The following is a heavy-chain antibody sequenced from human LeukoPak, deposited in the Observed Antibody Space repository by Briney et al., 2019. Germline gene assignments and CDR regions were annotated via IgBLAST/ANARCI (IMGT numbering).Heavy chain of an antibody. CDR3: AVIAAAGRSYAFDI. D-gene: IGHD6-13*01. CDR1: GFTFSSYA. Sequence: GGSLRLSCAASGFTFSSYAMHWVRQAPGKGLEWVAVISYDGSNKYYADSVKGRFTISRDNSKNTLYLQMNSPRAEDTAVYYCAVIAAAGRSYAFDIWGQGTMVTVSS. CDR2: ISYDGSNK. V-gene: IGHV3-30-3*01. J-gene: IGHJ3*02.